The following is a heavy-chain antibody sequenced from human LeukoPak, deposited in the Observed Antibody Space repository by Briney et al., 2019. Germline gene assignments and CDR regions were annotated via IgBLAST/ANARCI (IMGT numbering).Heavy chain of an antibody. V-gene: IGHV4-34*01. D-gene: IGHD6-6*01. Sequence: PSETLSLTCAVYGGSFSGYYWSWIRQPPGKGLEWIGEINHSGSTNYNPSLKSRVTISVDTSKNQFSLKLSSVTAADTAVYYCARGPRRYSSSSGGGDYWGQGTLVTVSS. CDR2: INHSGST. J-gene: IGHJ4*02. CDR1: GGSFSGYY. CDR3: ARGPRRYSSSSGGGDY.